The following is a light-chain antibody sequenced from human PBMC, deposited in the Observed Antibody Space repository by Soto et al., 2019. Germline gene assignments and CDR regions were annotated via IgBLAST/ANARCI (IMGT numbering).Light chain of an antibody. Sequence: EFVLTQSPGTLSLSPGKRATLSCRASQSISSSYLAWYQQRPGQAPRLLIYGASSRATGIPDRFSGSGSGTEFTLTISRLEPEDFAVYYCQQYGSSAWTFGQGTKVEIK. CDR1: QSISSSY. CDR2: GAS. J-gene: IGKJ1*01. V-gene: IGKV3-20*01. CDR3: QQYGSSAWT.